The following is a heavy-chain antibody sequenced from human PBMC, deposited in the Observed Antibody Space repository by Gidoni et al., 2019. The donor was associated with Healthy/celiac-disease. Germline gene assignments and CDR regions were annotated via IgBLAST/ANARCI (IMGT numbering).Heavy chain of an antibody. V-gene: IGHV3-21*01. J-gene: IGHJ5*02. Sequence: EVQLVESGGGLVKPGGSLRLSCAASGFTFSSYSMNWVRQAPGKGLEWVSSISSSSSYIYYADSGKGRFTISRDNAKNSLYLQMNSLRAEDTAVYYCARDLCSGGSCYSSWFDPWGQGTLVTVSS. D-gene: IGHD2-15*01. CDR1: GFTFSSYS. CDR2: ISSSSSYI. CDR3: ARDLCSGGSCYSSWFDP.